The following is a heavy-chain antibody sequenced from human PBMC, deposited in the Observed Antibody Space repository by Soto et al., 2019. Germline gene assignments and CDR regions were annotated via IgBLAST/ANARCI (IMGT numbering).Heavy chain of an antibody. Sequence: ASVKVSCKASGYTFTSYAVHWVRQAPGQRLEWMGWVNAGNGNTKYSQKFQGRVTITRDTSASTAYMELSSLRSEDTAVYYCARAWVVVTAPDYWGQGTLVTVSS. CDR1: GYTFTSYA. CDR3: ARAWVVVTAPDY. CDR2: VNAGNGNT. J-gene: IGHJ4*02. D-gene: IGHD2-21*02. V-gene: IGHV1-3*01.